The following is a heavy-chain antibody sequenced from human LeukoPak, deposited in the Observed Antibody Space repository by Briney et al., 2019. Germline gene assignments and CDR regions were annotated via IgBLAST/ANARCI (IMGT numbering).Heavy chain of an antibody. D-gene: IGHD3-16*01. J-gene: IGHJ4*02. V-gene: IGHV1-69*04. CDR1: GCTFSSYA. CDR3: ARRRGTFGGAGYYFSF. CDR2: IIPILGIA. Sequence: GASVKLSCKASGCTFSSYAISWVRRAPGQGLEWMATIIPILGIANYAQKFQGRVTITADKSTSTAYMELSSLRSEDTAVYYCARRRGTFGGAGYYFSFWGQGTLVTVSS.